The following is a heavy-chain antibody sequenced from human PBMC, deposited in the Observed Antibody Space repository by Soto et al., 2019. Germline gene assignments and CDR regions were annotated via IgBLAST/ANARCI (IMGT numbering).Heavy chain of an antibody. D-gene: IGHD2-2*01. CDR3: AREYCSSTSCYVGWSAP. V-gene: IGHV1-46*03. CDR1: GYTFTSYY. J-gene: IGHJ5*02. CDR2: INPSGGST. Sequence: GASVKVSCKASGYTFTSYYRHWVRQAPGQGLEWMGIINPSGGSTSYAQKFQGRVTMTRDTSTSTVYMELSSLRSEDTAVYYCAREYCSSTSCYVGWSAPWGQGTLVTVSS.